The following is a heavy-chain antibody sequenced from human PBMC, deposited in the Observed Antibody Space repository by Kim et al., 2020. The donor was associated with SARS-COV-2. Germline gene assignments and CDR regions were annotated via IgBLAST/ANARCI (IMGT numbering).Heavy chain of an antibody. CDR2: T. J-gene: IGHJ5*02. V-gene: IGHV1-2*02. CDR3: ARSVASSPHDH. Sequence: TTYAQKFEGRVTMTSDTSSTTAYMEVSGLRYADTAVYYCARSVASSPHDHWGQGTLVTVSS. D-gene: IGHD6-19*01.